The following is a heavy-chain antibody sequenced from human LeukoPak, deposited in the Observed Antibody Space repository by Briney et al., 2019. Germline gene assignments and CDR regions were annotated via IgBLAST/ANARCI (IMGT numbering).Heavy chain of an antibody. V-gene: IGHV4-59*12. D-gene: IGHD6-13*01. CDR1: GGSISSYY. Sequence: SETLSLTCTVSGGSISSYYWSWIRQPPGKGLEWIGSIYYSGTTYYNPSPKSRVTISVDTSKNQFSLKLSSVTAADTAVYYCARGRITAAGYYYYYGMDVWGQGTMVTVSS. CDR2: IYYSGTT. J-gene: IGHJ6*02. CDR3: ARGRITAAGYYYYYGMDV.